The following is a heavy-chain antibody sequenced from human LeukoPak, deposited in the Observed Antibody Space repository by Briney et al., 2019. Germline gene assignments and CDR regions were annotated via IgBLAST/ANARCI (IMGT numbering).Heavy chain of an antibody. CDR3: ARLGWAVAGRLEFEY. CDR2: ISSSSYI. CDR1: GFTFSSYS. V-gene: IGHV3-21*01. Sequence: GGSLSLSCAASGFTFSSYSMNWVRQAPGKGLEWVSSISSSSYIYYADSVKGRFTISRDNAKNSLYLQMNSLRAEDTAVYYCARLGWAVAGRLEFEYWGQGTLVTVSS. D-gene: IGHD6-19*01. J-gene: IGHJ4*02.